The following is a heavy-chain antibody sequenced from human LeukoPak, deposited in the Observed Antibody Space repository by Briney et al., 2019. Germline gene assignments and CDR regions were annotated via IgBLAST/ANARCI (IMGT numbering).Heavy chain of an antibody. J-gene: IGHJ3*02. V-gene: IGHV6-1*01. CDR2: TYFRSQWLD. CDR1: GDIVSSNTAA. CDR3: AREVASSYAFDI. Sequence: SQTLSLTCALSGDIVSSNTAAWNWIRQSPSRGLEWLGRTYFRSQWLDDYAVSVKGRIAINPDTSKNQFSLQMSSVTPDDTAVYFCAREVASSYAFDIWGQGTMVTVSS.